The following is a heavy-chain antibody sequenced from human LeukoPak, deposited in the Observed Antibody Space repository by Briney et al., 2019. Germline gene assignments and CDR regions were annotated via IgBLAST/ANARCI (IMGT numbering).Heavy chain of an antibody. CDR1: GGTFSSYA. D-gene: IGHD2-2*01. Sequence: GASVKVSCKASGGTFSSYAISWVRQVPRQGLEWMGGIIPIFGTANYAQKFQGRVTITADESTSTAYMELSSLRSEDTAVYYCALVPAAEGYYYYGMDVWGQGTTVTVSS. CDR3: ALVPAAEGYYYYGMDV. CDR2: IIPIFGTA. V-gene: IGHV1-69*13. J-gene: IGHJ6*02.